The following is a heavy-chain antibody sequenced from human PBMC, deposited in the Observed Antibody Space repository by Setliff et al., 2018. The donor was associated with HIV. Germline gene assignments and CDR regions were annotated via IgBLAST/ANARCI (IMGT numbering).Heavy chain of an antibody. V-gene: IGHV4-39*07. J-gene: IGHJ5*02. D-gene: IGHD3-10*01. Sequence: PSETLSLTCTISGGSISAESYSWAWIRQPPGKGLEWIGAINYSGSTYYNPSLKSRVTISVDTSKNQFSLKLSSVTAADTAVYYCARVGDYGSGGWFDPWGQGTLVTVSS. CDR1: GGSISAESYS. CDR3: ARVGDYGSGGWFDP. CDR2: INYSGST.